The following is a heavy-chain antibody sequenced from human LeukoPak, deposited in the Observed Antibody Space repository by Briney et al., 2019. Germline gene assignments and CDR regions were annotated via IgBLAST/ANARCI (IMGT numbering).Heavy chain of an antibody. CDR1: GGSFSGYY. V-gene: IGHV4-34*01. D-gene: IGHD6-13*01. Sequence: KPSETLSLTCAVYGGSFSGYYWSWIRQPPGKGLEWIGEINHSGSTNYNPSLKSRVTISVDTSKNQFSLKLSSVTAADTAVYYCARGAGTGVDYWGQGTLVTVSS. J-gene: IGHJ4*02. CDR3: ARGAGTGVDY. CDR2: INHSGST.